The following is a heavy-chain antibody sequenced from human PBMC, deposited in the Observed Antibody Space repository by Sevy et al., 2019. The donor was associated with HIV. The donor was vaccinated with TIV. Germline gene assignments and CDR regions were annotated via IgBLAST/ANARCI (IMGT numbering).Heavy chain of an antibody. CDR2: ILDDANSK. CDR3: ARVFRSYAMDV. Sequence: GGSLRLSCAASGFTFRSYGFHWVRQAPGKGLDWVAFILDDANSKDYGDSVKGRFTISRDKSKNTVYLQMNSLRVEDTAVYHCARVFRSYAMDVWGQGTTVTVSS. J-gene: IGHJ6*02. CDR1: GFTFRSYG. V-gene: IGHV3-33*01.